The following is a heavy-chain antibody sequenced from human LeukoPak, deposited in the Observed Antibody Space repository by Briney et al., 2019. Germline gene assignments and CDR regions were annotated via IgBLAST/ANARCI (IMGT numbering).Heavy chain of an antibody. V-gene: IGHV4-59*01. J-gene: IGHJ5*02. D-gene: IGHD4-17*01. CDR3: ARDRADYGDYLDWFDP. Sequence: VKPSETLSLTCTVSGGSISSYYWSWTRQPPGKGLEWIGYIYYSGSTNYNPSLKSRVTISVDTSKNQFSLKLSSVTAADTAVYYCARDRADYGDYLDWFDPWGQGTLVTVSS. CDR2: IYYSGST. CDR1: GGSISSYY.